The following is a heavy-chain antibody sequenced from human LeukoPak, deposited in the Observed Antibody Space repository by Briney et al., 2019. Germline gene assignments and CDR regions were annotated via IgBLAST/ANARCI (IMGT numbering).Heavy chain of an antibody. Sequence: PGGSLRLSCAASGFTFSSYSMNWVRQAPGKGLEWVSSISRSSSYIYYADSVKGRFTISRDNAKNSLYLQMNSLRAEDTAVYYCARICSSTDCLIPDWGQGTLVTVSS. V-gene: IGHV3-21*01. CDR2: ISRSSSYI. J-gene: IGHJ4*02. CDR1: GFTFSSYS. CDR3: ARICSSTDCLIPD. D-gene: IGHD2-2*01.